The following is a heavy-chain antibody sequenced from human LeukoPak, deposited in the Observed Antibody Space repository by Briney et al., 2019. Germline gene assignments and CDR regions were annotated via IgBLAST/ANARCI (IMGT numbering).Heavy chain of an antibody. CDR1: GFTFSTYW. CDR3: ARGRPHGNDY. Sequence: GGSLRLSCAVSGFTFSTYWMTWVRQAPGKGLEWVANINQDGGEKYYVDSVKGRFSISRDNAKNTLYLQMNSLRVEDTAVYYCARGRPHGNDYWGQGTLVTVSS. CDR2: INQDGGEK. J-gene: IGHJ4*02. D-gene: IGHD4-23*01. V-gene: IGHV3-7*01.